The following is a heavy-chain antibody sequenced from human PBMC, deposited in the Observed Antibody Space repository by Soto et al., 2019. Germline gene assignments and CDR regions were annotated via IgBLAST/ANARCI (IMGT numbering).Heavy chain of an antibody. J-gene: IGHJ4*02. D-gene: IGHD1-26*01. CDR2: LYSGGDT. CDR1: GFIVSSNY. V-gene: IGHV3-66*01. Sequence: GGSLRLSCAASGFIVSSNYMGWVRQAPGKGLEWVSDLYSGGDTHYADSVKGRFTISRDDSKNMLFLQMNSLRADDTAVYYCARKADWESPFAYWGQGTLVTVSS. CDR3: ARKADWESPFAY.